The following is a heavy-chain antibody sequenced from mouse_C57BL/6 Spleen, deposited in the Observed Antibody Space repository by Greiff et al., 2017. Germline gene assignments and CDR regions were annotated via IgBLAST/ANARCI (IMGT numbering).Heavy chain of an antibody. CDR3: ASLIYDGYEMDY. J-gene: IGHJ4*01. V-gene: IGHV2-9-1*01. D-gene: IGHD2-3*01. Sequence: QVQLKESGPGLVAPSQSLSITCNVSGFSFTSYAISWVRQPPGKGLEWLGVIWTGGGTNYNSALKSRLSISKDNSKSQVFLQMNSLQNEYTARYYCASLIYDGYEMDYWGQGTSVTVSS. CDR1: GFSFTSYA. CDR2: IWTGGGT.